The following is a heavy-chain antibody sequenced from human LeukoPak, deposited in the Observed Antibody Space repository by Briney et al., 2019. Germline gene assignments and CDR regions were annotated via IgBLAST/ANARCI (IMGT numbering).Heavy chain of an antibody. D-gene: IGHD6-19*01. CDR1: GFTFSSYE. Sequence: PGGSLRLSCAASGFTFSSYEMNWVRQAPGKGLEWVSYISSSGSTIYYADSVKGRFTISRDNAKNSLYLQMNSLRAEDTAVYYCARDLAVAGTAPFDYWGQGTLVTVSS. V-gene: IGHV3-48*03. J-gene: IGHJ4*02. CDR2: ISSSGSTI. CDR3: ARDLAVAGTAPFDY.